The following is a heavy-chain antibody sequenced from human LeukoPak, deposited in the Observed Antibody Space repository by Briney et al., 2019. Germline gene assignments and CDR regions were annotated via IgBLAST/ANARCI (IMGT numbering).Heavy chain of an antibody. Sequence: GGSLRLSCSASGLTFSTFAMHWVRQAPGRGLEWVSFISYDGINKYYADSVKGRFTISRDNSKNTLYLQMNSLRTEDTAVYYCAREGPKLGITGQFDYWGQGTLVTVSS. CDR1: GLTFSTFA. V-gene: IGHV3-30-3*01. CDR2: ISYDGINK. CDR3: AREGPKLGITGQFDY. J-gene: IGHJ4*02. D-gene: IGHD7-27*01.